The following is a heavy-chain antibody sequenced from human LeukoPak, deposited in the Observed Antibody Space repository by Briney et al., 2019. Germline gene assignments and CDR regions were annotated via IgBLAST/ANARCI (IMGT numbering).Heavy chain of an antibody. CDR1: GFTFSSYW. Sequence: GGSLRLSCAASGFTFSSYWMHWVRQAPGKGLVWVSRINSDGSSTSYADSVKGRFTISRGNAKNTLYLQMNSLRAEDTAVYYCARDLSQVVPAALFDYWGQGTLVTVSS. D-gene: IGHD2-2*01. CDR3: ARDLSQVVPAALFDY. J-gene: IGHJ4*02. CDR2: INSDGSST. V-gene: IGHV3-74*01.